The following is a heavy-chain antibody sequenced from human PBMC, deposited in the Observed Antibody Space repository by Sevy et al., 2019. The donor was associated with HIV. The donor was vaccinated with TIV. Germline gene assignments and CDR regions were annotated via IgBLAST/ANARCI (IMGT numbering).Heavy chain of an antibody. J-gene: IGHJ4*02. Sequence: SETLSLTCTVSGGSVSSGSYYWSWLRQPPGKGLEWIGYSYYSGSTNHNPSLKRRVTISVDTSKNQFSLKLNSVTAADTAVYYCARVRGGYSGFGGFDYWGQGTLVTVSS. CDR2: SYYSGST. CDR1: GGSVSSGSYY. CDR3: ARVRGGYSGFGGFDY. V-gene: IGHV4-61*01. D-gene: IGHD5-12*01.